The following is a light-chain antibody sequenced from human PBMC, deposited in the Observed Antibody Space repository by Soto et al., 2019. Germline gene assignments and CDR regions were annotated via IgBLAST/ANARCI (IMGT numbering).Light chain of an antibody. CDR1: QSISSY. J-gene: IGKJ1*01. CDR3: QHYNSYPGT. Sequence: EILMTQSPSSLSASPGDRATLSCRASQSISSYLAWYQQKPGQAPKLLIYAASTLQTGVPSRFSGSGSGTDFTLTISSLQPEDFATYYCQHYNSYPGTFGQGTKVDIK. CDR2: AAS. V-gene: IGKV1-27*01.